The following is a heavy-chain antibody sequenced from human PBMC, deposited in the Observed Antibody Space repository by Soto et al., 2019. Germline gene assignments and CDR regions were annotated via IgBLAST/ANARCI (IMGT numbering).Heavy chain of an antibody. D-gene: IGHD3-3*01. CDR1: GYSISSGYY. CDR2: IYHSGST. Sequence: PSETLSLTCAVSGYSISSGYYWGWIRQPPGKGLEWIGSIYHSGSTYYNPSLKSRVTISVDTSKNQFSLKLSSATAADTAVYYCARYDFWEEGGDYWGQGTLVTVSS. CDR3: ARYDFWEEGGDY. J-gene: IGHJ4*02. V-gene: IGHV4-38-2*01.